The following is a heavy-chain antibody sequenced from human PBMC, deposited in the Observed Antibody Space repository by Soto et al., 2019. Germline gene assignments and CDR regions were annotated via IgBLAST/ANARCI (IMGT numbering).Heavy chain of an antibody. CDR3: AKDSHYDFWSGYFLFGWFDP. CDR2: ISGSGGST. J-gene: IGHJ5*02. Sequence: GGSLRLSCAASGFTFSSYAMSWVRQAPGKGLEWVSAISGSGGSTYYADSVKGRFTISRDNSKNTLYLQMNSLRAEDTAVYYCAKDSHYDFWSGYFLFGWFDPWGQGTLVTVSS. CDR1: GFTFSSYA. D-gene: IGHD3-3*01. V-gene: IGHV3-23*01.